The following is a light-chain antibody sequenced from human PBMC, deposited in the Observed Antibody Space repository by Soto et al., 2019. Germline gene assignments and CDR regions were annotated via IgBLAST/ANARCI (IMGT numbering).Light chain of an antibody. V-gene: IGLV2-14*03. CDR2: NVS. J-gene: IGLJ2*01. CDR1: TSDVGGYNY. CDR3: HSYTTSNTLV. Sequence: QSALTQPASVSGSPGQSITISCSGTTSDVGGYNYVSWYQHHPGKAPKLLIYNVSDRPSGVSNRFSGSKSGNTASLIISGLQAEDEADYYCHSYTTSNTLVFGGGTKVTVL.